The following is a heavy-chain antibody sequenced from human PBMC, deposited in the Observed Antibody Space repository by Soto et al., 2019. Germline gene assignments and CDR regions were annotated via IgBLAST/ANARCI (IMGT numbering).Heavy chain of an antibody. Sequence: PGGPLRLSCAASGVTFSDYYMSWIRQAPGKGLEWVSSITSSGSTTYYTDSVKGRFTISRDNAKNSLYLQMNSLRAEDTAVYYCARERYSYGPYYFDYWGQGTLVTVSS. V-gene: IGHV3-11*01. CDR2: ITSSGSTT. D-gene: IGHD5-18*01. CDR3: ARERYSYGPYYFDY. CDR1: GVTFSDYY. J-gene: IGHJ4*02.